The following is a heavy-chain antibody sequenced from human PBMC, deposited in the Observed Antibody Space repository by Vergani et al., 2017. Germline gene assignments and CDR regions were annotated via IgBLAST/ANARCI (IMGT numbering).Heavy chain of an antibody. Sequence: QVQLVESGGGVVQPGRSLRLSCAASGFTFSSYGMHWVRQAPGKGLEWVAVIWYDGSNKYYADSVKGRFTISRDNSKNTLYLQMNSLRAEDTAVYYCARERTNSGSYGYWGQGTLVTVSS. V-gene: IGHV3-33*01. CDR3: ARERTNSGSYGY. CDR1: GFTFSSYG. J-gene: IGHJ4*02. CDR2: IWYDGSNK. D-gene: IGHD1-26*01.